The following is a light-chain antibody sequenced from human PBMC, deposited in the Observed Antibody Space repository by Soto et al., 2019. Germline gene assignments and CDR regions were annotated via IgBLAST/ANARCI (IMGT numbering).Light chain of an antibody. Sequence: ENVLTQSPATLSLSPGERATLSCRASQSIGSYLAWYQQKPGQAPRLLIYDASNRAPGIPARFSGSGSETEFTLTISSLQPEDFATYYCQQLNGLTFGPGTKVDIK. CDR3: QQLNGLT. J-gene: IGKJ3*01. CDR1: QSIGSY. V-gene: IGKV3-11*01. CDR2: DAS.